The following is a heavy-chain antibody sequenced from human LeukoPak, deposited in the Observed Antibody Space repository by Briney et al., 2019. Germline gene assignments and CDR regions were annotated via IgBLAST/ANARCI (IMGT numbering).Heavy chain of an antibody. D-gene: IGHD6-19*01. Sequence: KTSETLSLTCSVSGGSMSNHYWSWIRQPPGKGLEWIGYIHYSGSTVYNPSLKSRVTISVDTSKNQFYLKVASVTAADTAVYFCVRGGWSVDLWGQGTLVTVSS. CDR1: GGSMSNHY. CDR2: IHYSGST. CDR3: VRGGWSVDL. J-gene: IGHJ5*02. V-gene: IGHV4-59*11.